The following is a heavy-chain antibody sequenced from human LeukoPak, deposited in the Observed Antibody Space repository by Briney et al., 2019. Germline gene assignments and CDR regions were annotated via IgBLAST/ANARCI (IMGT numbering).Heavy chain of an antibody. CDR3: ARALPPGDAFDI. V-gene: IGHV3-30*03. CDR1: GFTFSNYG. D-gene: IGHD3-10*01. J-gene: IGHJ3*02. CDR2: ISSDGSKN. Sequence: RSLRLSCAASGFTFSNYGMHWVRQTPGKGLEWVALISSDGSKNIYADSVKGRFTISRDNSKNTVYLQMNSLRAEDTAVYYCARALPPGDAFDIWGRGTMVTVSS.